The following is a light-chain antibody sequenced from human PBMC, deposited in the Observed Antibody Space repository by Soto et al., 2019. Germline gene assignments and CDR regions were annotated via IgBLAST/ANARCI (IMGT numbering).Light chain of an antibody. J-gene: IGKJ4*01. CDR3: QQRSNWLT. CDR2: DAS. V-gene: IGKV3-11*01. Sequence: EIVFTQSPATLSLSPGERATLSCRASQSVSSYLAWYQQKPGQAPRLLIYDASNRATGIPARFSGSGSGTDFTLTISSLEPEDFAVYYCQQRSNWLTFGGGTRWISN. CDR1: QSVSSY.